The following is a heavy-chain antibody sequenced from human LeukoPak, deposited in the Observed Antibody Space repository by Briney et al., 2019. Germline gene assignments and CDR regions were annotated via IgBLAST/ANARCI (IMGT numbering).Heavy chain of an antibody. V-gene: IGHV3-23*01. J-gene: IGHJ4*02. Sequence: PGGSLRLSCGGSGFTLSRNAINWVRQTPGKGLEWLSAISSDGRYIYYTDSVKGRFTTSRDNSRNTVYLQMSGLRVEDTAVYSCATVMGSSPSTAYFAYWGQGTLVTVSS. CDR2: ISSDGRYI. CDR3: ATVMGSSPSTAYFAY. D-gene: IGHD6-6*01. CDR1: GFTLSRNA.